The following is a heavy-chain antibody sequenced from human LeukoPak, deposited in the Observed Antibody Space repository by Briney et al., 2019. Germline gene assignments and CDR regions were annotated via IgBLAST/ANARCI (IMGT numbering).Heavy chain of an antibody. V-gene: IGHV3-7*01. CDR2: IKQDGSEK. CDR3: ARVSGNWNYDY. J-gene: IGHJ4*02. CDR1: GFTFSSYW. D-gene: IGHD1-7*01. Sequence: PGGSLRLSCAASGFTFSSYWMSWVRQAPGKGLEWVANIKQDGSEKYYVDSVKGRFTISRDNSKNTLYLQMNSLRAEDTAVYYCARVSGNWNYDYWGQGTLVTVSS.